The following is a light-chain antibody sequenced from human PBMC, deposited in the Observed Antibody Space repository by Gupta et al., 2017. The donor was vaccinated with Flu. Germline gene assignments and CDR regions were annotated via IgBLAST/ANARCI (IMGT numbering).Light chain of an antibody. CDR2: SAS. CDR3: QQKDSCPGT. V-gene: IGKV1-16*01. CDR1: QDINNF. J-gene: IGKJ2*01. Sequence: DIQMTQSPSSLSVSVGDRVTITCRASQDINNFLSWFQQKPGKAPQSVIYSASSLSTGVPSRFCGSGSGTEYTLTVDSLQPEDLGTYYCQQKDSCPGTFGQGTKLEI.